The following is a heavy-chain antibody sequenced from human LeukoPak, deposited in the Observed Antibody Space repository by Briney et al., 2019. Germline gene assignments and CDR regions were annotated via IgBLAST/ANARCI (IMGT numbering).Heavy chain of an antibody. J-gene: IGHJ6*03. CDR3: ARDLTSRGYMDV. Sequence: ASVKVSCKASGYTFTGYYMHWVRQAPGQGLEWMGWINPNSGGTNYAQKFQGRVTMTRDTSISTAYMQLSRLRPDATAVYYCARDLTSRGYMDVWGKGTTVTVSS. D-gene: IGHD2-21*02. CDR1: GYTFTGYY. CDR2: INPNSGGT. V-gene: IGHV1-2*02.